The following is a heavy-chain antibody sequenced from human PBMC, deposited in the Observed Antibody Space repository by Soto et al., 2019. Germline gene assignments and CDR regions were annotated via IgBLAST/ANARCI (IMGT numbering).Heavy chain of an antibody. Sequence: GGSLRLSCAASGFTFSSFGMHWVRQAPGKGLEWVAVISYDGSNKYYADSVKGRFTISRDNSKNTLYLQMNSLRAEDTAVYYCAKEGGYCSSTSCYATNDAFDIWGQGTMVTVSS. CDR1: GFTFSSFG. J-gene: IGHJ3*02. CDR3: AKEGGYCSSTSCYATNDAFDI. D-gene: IGHD2-2*01. V-gene: IGHV3-30*18. CDR2: ISYDGSNK.